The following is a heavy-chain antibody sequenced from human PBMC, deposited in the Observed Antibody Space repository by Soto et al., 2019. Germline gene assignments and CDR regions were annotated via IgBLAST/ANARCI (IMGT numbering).Heavy chain of an antibody. J-gene: IGHJ6*03. V-gene: IGHV1-18*01. CDR2: ISAYNGNT. D-gene: IGHD2-15*01. CDR1: GYTFTSYG. Sequence: ASVKVSCKASGYTFTSYGISWVRQARGQGLEWMGWISAYNGNTNYAQKLQGRVTMTTDTSTSTAYMELRSLRSDDTAVYYCARGYCSGGSCYPNYYYYMDVWGKGTTVTVS. CDR3: ARGYCSGGSCYPNYYYYMDV.